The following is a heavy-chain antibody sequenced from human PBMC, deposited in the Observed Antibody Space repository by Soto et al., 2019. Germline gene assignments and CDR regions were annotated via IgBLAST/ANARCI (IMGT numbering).Heavy chain of an antibody. CDR1: GFSLSTSGVS. D-gene: IGHD5-12*01. CDR2: IYCNDDK. V-gene: IGHV2-5*01. CDR3: ANIDGSRGTFDY. Sequence: SGPTLVNPTQTVTLTCTFSGFSLSTSGVSAGWIRQPPGKALEWLAFIYCNDDKRYRPSLKSRLTITKDNSKKQVVLTMTDMAASDTAVYYCANIDGSRGTFDYWGQGTLVTVSS. J-gene: IGHJ4*02.